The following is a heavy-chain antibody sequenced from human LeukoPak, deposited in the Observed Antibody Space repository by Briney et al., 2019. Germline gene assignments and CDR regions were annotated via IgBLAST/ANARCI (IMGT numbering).Heavy chain of an antibody. CDR2: IYHSGTT. D-gene: IGHD3-22*01. V-gene: IGHV4-38-2*01. CDR1: GYSFSRGYY. CDR3: ARVGDSTAYYYGSSYYYYMDV. Sequence: SETLSLTCAVSGYSFSRGYYWGWIRQPPGKGLEWIGSIYHSGTTYYNPSLKSRVTISVDMSKNQFSLKLTSVTAADTAVYYCARVGDSTAYYYGSSYYYYMDVWGKGTTVTVSS. J-gene: IGHJ6*03.